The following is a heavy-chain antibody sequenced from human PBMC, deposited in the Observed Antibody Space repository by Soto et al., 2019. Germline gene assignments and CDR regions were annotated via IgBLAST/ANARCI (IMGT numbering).Heavy chain of an antibody. CDR3: AAGGGLPRYY. V-gene: IGHV4-30-2*01. J-gene: IGHJ4*02. D-gene: IGHD2-15*01. CDR1: GDSISSGGYS. CDR2: IYHSGST. Sequence: QLQLQESRAGLVKPSQTLSLTCAVSGDSISSGGYSWSWIRQPPGKGLEWIGYIYHSGSTYYNPSLKSRVTISVDRSKNQFSLKLSSVTAADTAVYYCAAGGGLPRYYWGQGTLVTVSS.